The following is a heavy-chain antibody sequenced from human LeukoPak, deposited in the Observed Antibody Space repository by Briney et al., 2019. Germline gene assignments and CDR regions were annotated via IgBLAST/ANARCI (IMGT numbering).Heavy chain of an antibody. V-gene: IGHV4-4*02. Sequence: SGTLSLTCAVSGGSISSSNWWSWVRQPPGKGLEWIGEIYHSGSTNYNPSLKSRVTISVDKSKNQFSLKLSSVTAADTAVYYCASHYGDYYYHYGMDVWGQGTTVTVSS. J-gene: IGHJ6*02. D-gene: IGHD4-17*01. CDR1: GGSISSSNW. CDR3: ASHYGDYYYHYGMDV. CDR2: IYHSGST.